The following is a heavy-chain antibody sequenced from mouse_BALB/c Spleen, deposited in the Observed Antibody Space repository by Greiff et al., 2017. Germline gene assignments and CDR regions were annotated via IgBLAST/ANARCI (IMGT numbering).Heavy chain of an antibody. Sequence: EVQVVESGGGLVKPGGSLKLSCAASGFAFSSYDMSWVRQTPEKRLEWVAYISSGGGSTYYPDTVKGRFTISRDNAKNTLYLQMSSLKSEDTAMYYCARYGNYGGAMDYWGQGTSVTVSS. J-gene: IGHJ4*01. CDR3: ARYGNYGGAMDY. CDR2: ISSGGGST. D-gene: IGHD2-1*01. V-gene: IGHV5-12-1*01. CDR1: GFAFSSYD.